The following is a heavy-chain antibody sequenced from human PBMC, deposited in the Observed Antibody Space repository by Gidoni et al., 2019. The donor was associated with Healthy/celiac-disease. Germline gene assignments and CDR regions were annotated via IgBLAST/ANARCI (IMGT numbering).Heavy chain of an antibody. CDR2: IKSKTDGGTT. CDR1: GFTFSNAW. D-gene: IGHD6-13*01. J-gene: IGHJ4*02. CDR3: TTDRLSIAAADPSDY. V-gene: IGHV3-15*07. Sequence: EVQLVESGGGLVKPGGSLRLSCAASGFTFSNAWMNWVRQAPGKGLEWVGRIKSKTDGGTTDYAAPVKGRFTISRDDSKNTLYLQMNSLKTEDTAVYYCTTDRLSIAAADPSDYWGQGTLVTVSS.